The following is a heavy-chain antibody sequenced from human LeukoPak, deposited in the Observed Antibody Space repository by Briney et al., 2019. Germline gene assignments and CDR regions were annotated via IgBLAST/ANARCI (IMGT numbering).Heavy chain of an antibody. CDR1: GYSISSGYY. J-gene: IGHJ4*02. V-gene: IGHV4-38-2*01. D-gene: IGHD1-14*01. CDR3: ARPQKGVLSETGY. Sequence: PSETLSLTCAVSGYSISSGYYWGWIRQPPGKGLEWIGNIHHSGSTYYNPSLKSRVTISVDTSKNQFSLKLTSVTAADTAVYYCARPQKGVLSETGYWGQGTLVTVSS. CDR2: IHHSGST.